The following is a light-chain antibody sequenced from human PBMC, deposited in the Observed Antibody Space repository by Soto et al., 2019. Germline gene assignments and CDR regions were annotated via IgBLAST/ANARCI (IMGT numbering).Light chain of an antibody. CDR1: QSVSSN. CDR3: QQYGTSEII. V-gene: IGKV3-15*01. Sequence: EMVGTQSPATLSVAPLGIATLSCRASQSVSSNLAWYQQKPGQAPRLLIYGASTRATGIPDRFSGSGSGTDFTLTISRLETEDFAVFYCQQYGTSEIIFGQGTRLEIK. J-gene: IGKJ5*01. CDR2: GAS.